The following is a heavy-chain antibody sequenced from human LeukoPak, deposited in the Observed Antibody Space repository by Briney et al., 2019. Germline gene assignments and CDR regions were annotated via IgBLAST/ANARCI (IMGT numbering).Heavy chain of an antibody. CDR3: ARGTETNGDDVVWFDP. CDR1: GFTFSSHW. J-gene: IGHJ5*02. V-gene: IGHV3-74*01. Sequence: GGCLRLSSAASGFTFSSHWMHWVRQAPGKGLVWVSRIKDDGSHTNYADCVKGRFTISRDNTKNTLSLQMNSLRAQSTAVYYCARGTETNGDDVVWFDPWGEGTLVTASS. D-gene: IGHD1-1*01. CDR2: IKDDGSHT.